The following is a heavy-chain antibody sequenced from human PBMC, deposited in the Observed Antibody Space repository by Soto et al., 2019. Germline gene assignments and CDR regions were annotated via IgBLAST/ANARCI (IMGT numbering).Heavy chain of an antibody. D-gene: IGHD3-22*01. V-gene: IGHV1-69*13. CDR3: AVPSGYHKWYYFDY. CDR1: GGTFSSYA. CDR2: IIPIFGTA. J-gene: IGHJ4*02. Sequence: SVKVSCKASGGTFSSYAISWVRQAPGQGLEWMGGIIPIFGTANYAQKFQGRVTITADESTSTAYMELSSLRSEDTAMYYCAVPSGYHKWYYFDYWGQGTLVTVSS.